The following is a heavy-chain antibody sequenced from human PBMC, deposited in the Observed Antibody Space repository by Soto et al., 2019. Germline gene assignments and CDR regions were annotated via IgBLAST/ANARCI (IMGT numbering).Heavy chain of an antibody. J-gene: IGHJ4*02. CDR1: GYTFTSYG. CDR2: ISAYNGNT. Sequence: QVQLVQSGAEVKKPGASVKVSCKASGYTFTSYGISWVRQAPGQGLEWMGWISAYNGNTNYAQKLQGRVTMTTDPATSTAYMELRSLRSDDTAVYYCARDRVHFSDSSWYGDYWGQGNLVTVSS. D-gene: IGHD6-13*01. V-gene: IGHV1-18*01. CDR3: ARDRVHFSDSSWYGDY.